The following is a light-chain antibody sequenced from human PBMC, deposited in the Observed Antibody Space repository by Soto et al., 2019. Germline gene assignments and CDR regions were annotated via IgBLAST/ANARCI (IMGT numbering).Light chain of an antibody. Sequence: EIVLTQSPGTLSLSPGKRATLSCRARQTITSAYLAWYQQRPGQAPRLLIYGASTRATGIPDRFSGRGSGTDFALTISRLEPEDFAVYYCQHYGSSLPITFGPGTKVDIK. V-gene: IGKV3-20*01. CDR2: GAS. CDR1: QTITSAY. CDR3: QHYGSSLPIT. J-gene: IGKJ3*01.